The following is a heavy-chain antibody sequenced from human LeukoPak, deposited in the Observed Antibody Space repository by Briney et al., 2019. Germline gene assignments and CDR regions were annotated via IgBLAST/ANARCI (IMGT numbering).Heavy chain of an antibody. CDR1: GDSISTSNSY. CDR3: ARGWRNLRFLEWRNWFDP. J-gene: IGHJ5*02. V-gene: IGHV4-39*01. D-gene: IGHD3-3*01. Sequence: SETLSLTCTVSGDSISTSNSYWGWIRQPPGKGLEWIGSIYYSGNTYYNASLKSRVTISVDTSKNQFSLKLSSVTAADTAVYYCARGWRNLRFLEWRNWFDPWGQGTLVTVSS. CDR2: IYYSGNT.